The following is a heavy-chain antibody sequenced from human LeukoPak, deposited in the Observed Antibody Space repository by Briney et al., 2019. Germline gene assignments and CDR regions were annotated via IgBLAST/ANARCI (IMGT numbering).Heavy chain of an antibody. Sequence: PGGSLRLSCAASGFTFSSYAMSWVRQAPGKGLEWVGRIKHKIEGGTTDYAAPVKGRFIISRDDSKNTVYLQMNSLKTEDTGLYYCARGHANGWNEDCMDVWGKGTTVTVS. CDR3: ARGHANGWNEDCMDV. D-gene: IGHD2-8*01. CDR2: IKHKIEGGTT. V-gene: IGHV3-15*01. CDR1: GFTFSSYA. J-gene: IGHJ6*03.